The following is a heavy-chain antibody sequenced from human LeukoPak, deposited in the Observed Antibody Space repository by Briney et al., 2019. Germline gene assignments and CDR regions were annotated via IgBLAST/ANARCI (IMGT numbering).Heavy chain of an antibody. V-gene: IGHV1-69*13. D-gene: IGHD3-3*01. CDR1: GGTFSSYA. Sequence: GASVKVSCKASGGTFSSYAISWVRQAPGQGLEWMGGIIPIFGTANYAQKFQGRVTITADESTSTAYMELSSLRSEDTAVYYCALRAPPPSYDFWSGSSYYYYYYMDVWGKGTTVTVSS. CDR2: IIPIFGTA. J-gene: IGHJ6*03. CDR3: ALRAPPPSYDFWSGSSYYYYYYMDV.